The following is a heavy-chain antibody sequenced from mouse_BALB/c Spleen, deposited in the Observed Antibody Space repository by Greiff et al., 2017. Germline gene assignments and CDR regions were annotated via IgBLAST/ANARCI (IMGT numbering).Heavy chain of an antibody. CDR2: IWSGGST. CDR3: TRKGTDSYAMDY. D-gene: IGHD3-3*01. J-gene: IGHJ4*01. Sequence: QVQLQQSGPGLVQPSQSLSITCTASGFSLTSYGVHWVRQTPGQGLEWLGVIWSGGSTNYNAAFIYRLSIREDNSKSQVFFKMSSLQANDTAIYYCTRKGTDSYAMDYWGQGTSVTVSS. V-gene: IGHV2-2*02. CDR1: GFSLTSYG.